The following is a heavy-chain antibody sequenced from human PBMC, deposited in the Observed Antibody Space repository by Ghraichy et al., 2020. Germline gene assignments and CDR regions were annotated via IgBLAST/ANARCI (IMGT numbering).Heavy chain of an antibody. J-gene: IGHJ6*02. D-gene: IGHD3-10*01. Sequence: GGSLRLSCAASGFTFSSYSMNWVRQAPGKGLEWVSSISSSSSYIYYADSVKGRFTISRDNAKNSLYLQMNSLRAEDTAVYYCARGGSRSYYYYGMDVWGQGTTVTVSS. V-gene: IGHV3-21*01. CDR1: GFTFSSYS. CDR3: ARGGSRSYYYYGMDV. CDR2: ISSSSSYI.